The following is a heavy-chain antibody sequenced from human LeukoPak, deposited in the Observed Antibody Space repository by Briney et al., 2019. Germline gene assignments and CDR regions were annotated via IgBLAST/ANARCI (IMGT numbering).Heavy chain of an antibody. CDR3: AITYDSSGYYYY. J-gene: IGHJ4*02. V-gene: IGHV1-18*01. Sequence: ASVKVSCKASGYTFTSYGISWVRQAPGQGLEWMGWISAYNGNTDYAQKLQGRVTMTTDTSTSTAYMELRSLRSDDTAVYYCAITYDSSGYYYYWGQGTLVTVSS. D-gene: IGHD3-22*01. CDR1: GYTFTSYG. CDR2: ISAYNGNT.